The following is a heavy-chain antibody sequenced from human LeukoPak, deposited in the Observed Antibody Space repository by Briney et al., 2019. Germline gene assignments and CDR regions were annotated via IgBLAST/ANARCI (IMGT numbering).Heavy chain of an antibody. Sequence: TGGSLRLSCAASGFTVNINYMSWVRQAPGKGLEWVSVLYGGDSPYYAASVKGRFTISTDNSKNTLYLQMNSLRAEDTAVYYRGKSYSGSYSGGDYWGQGTLVTVSS. V-gene: IGHV3-53*05. J-gene: IGHJ4*02. D-gene: IGHD1-26*01. CDR1: GFTVNINY. CDR2: LYGGDSP. CDR3: GKSYSGSYSGGDY.